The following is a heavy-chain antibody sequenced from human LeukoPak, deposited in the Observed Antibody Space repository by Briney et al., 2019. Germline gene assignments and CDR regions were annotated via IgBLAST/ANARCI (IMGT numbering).Heavy chain of an antibody. CDR3: ARWGNTNYWQHLGDY. V-gene: IGHV1-18*01. Sequence: AAVKVSCKGSGYKFTNFGLSGVRQAPGQGGEWMGWISSLNGNTYFAQKLKDSLTITTDTSPTTAYLELRSLRYDDTAVYYCARWGNTNYWQHLGDYWGQGTLVTVSS. J-gene: IGHJ4*02. D-gene: IGHD4-11*01. CDR2: ISSLNGNT. CDR1: GYKFTNFG.